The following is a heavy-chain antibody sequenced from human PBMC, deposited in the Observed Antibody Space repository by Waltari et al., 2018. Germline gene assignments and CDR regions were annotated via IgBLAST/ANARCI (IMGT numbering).Heavy chain of an antibody. Sequence: VQLVQSGAEVKKPGSSVRVYCKTSGDVFENYAISWVRQAPGKGLEWMGGIIPMFNNPNYAQRFEGTVTITADESKSTGYMELTGLTSEDTAIYYCARGSKFGDYGDLDYWGQGTLVTVS. CDR3: ARGSKFGDYGDLDY. J-gene: IGHJ4*02. CDR1: GDVFENYA. D-gene: IGHD4-17*01. CDR2: IIPMFNNP. V-gene: IGHV1-69*01.